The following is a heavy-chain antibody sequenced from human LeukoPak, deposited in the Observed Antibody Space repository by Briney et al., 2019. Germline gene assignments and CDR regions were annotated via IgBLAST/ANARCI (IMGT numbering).Heavy chain of an antibody. Sequence: GGSLRLSCSASEFTLSSYEMNWVRQALGKGLEWISFVCYTGTTISYADSVKGRFTISRDDAKNSLYLQMNSLRAEDTAVYYCARAVRGSYGEYNWFDPWGQGTLVTVSS. V-gene: IGHV3-48*03. CDR2: VCYTGTTI. CDR3: ARAVRGSYGEYNWFDP. D-gene: IGHD5-18*01. J-gene: IGHJ5*02. CDR1: EFTLSSYE.